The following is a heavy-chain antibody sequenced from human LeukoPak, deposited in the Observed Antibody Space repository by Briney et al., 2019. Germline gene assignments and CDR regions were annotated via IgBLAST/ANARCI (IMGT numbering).Heavy chain of an antibody. Sequence: PGGSLRLSCAASGLTFSSYAMSWVRQASGKGLEWVSAISGSGGSTYYADSVKGRFTISRDNSKNTLYLQMNSLRAEDTAVYYCAKLQIVGATPFDYWGQGTLVTVSS. CDR2: ISGSGGST. D-gene: IGHD1-26*01. J-gene: IGHJ4*02. CDR3: AKLQIVGATPFDY. V-gene: IGHV3-23*01. CDR1: GLTFSSYA.